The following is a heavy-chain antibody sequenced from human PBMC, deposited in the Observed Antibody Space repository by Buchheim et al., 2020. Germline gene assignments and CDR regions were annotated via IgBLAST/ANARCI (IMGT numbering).Heavy chain of an antibody. CDR1: GFTFSSYG. CDR3: AKGSRGYSYAPLDY. V-gene: IGHV3-30*18. J-gene: IGHJ4*02. Sequence: QVQLVESGGGVVQPGRSLRLSCAASGFTFSSYGMHWVRQALGKGLEWVAVISYDGSNKYYADSVKGRFTISRDNSKNTLYLQMNSLRAEDTAVYYCAKGSRGYSYAPLDYWGQGTL. CDR2: ISYDGSNK. D-gene: IGHD5-18*01.